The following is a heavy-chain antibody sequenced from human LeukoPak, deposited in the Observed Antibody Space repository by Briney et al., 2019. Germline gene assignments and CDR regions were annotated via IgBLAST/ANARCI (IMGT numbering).Heavy chain of an antibody. Sequence: GGSLRLSCAASGFIFSSYSMNWVRQAPGEGLEWVSYISSSSSTIYYADSVKGRFTISRDNAKNSLYLQMHSPGAEDTAVYYCARDSGYYYDSSGDWGQGTLVTVSS. CDR1: GFIFSSYS. D-gene: IGHD3-22*01. CDR3: ARDSGYYYDSSGD. CDR2: ISSSSSTI. V-gene: IGHV3-48*01. J-gene: IGHJ4*02.